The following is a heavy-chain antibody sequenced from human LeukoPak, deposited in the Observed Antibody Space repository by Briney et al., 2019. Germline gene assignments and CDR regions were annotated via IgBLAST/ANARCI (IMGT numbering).Heavy chain of an antibody. Sequence: GRSLRLSCAASGFTFDDYAMHWVRQAPGKGLEWVSGISWNSGSIGYADSVKGRFTISRDNAKNSLYLQMNSLRAEDTALYYCASSWELGPDYWGQGTLVTVSS. CDR1: GFTFDDYA. J-gene: IGHJ4*02. CDR3: ASSWELGPDY. CDR2: ISWNSGSI. V-gene: IGHV3-9*01. D-gene: IGHD1-26*01.